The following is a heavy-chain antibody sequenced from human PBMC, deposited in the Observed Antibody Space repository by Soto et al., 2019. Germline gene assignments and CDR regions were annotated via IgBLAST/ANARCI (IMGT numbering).Heavy chain of an antibody. J-gene: IGHJ6*02. Sequence: GGSLRLSCAASGFTFSSYAMHWVRQAPGKGLEWVAVISYDGSNKYYADSVKGRFTISRDNSKNTLYLQMNSLRAEDTAVYYCARDRGYCGGDCPAYYYYYGMDVWGQGTTVTVSS. CDR3: ARDRGYCGGDCPAYYYYYGMDV. V-gene: IGHV3-30-3*01. D-gene: IGHD2-21*02. CDR1: GFTFSSYA. CDR2: ISYDGSNK.